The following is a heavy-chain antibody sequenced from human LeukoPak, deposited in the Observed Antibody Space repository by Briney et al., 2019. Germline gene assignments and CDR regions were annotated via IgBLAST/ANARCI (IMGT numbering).Heavy chain of an antibody. CDR3: ARFWYYYGSGVEPIDY. Sequence: GASVKVSCKASGYTFTSYGISWVRQAPGQGLEWMGWISAYNGNTNSAQKLQGRVTMTTDTSTSTAYMELRSLRSDDTAVYYCARFWYYYGSGVEPIDYWGQGTLVTVSS. CDR1: GYTFTSYG. D-gene: IGHD3-10*01. V-gene: IGHV1-18*01. J-gene: IGHJ4*02. CDR2: ISAYNGNT.